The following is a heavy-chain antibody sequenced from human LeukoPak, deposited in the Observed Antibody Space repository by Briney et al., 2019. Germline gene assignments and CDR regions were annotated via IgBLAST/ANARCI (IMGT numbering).Heavy chain of an antibody. CDR2: ISSSSSTI. J-gene: IGHJ5*02. V-gene: IGHV3-48*01. D-gene: IGHD2-21*01. CDR3: ARLVRDCGGECYSWFDP. Sequence: GGSLRLSCAASGFTFSSYEMNWVRQAPGKGLEWVSYISSSSSTIYYADSVKGRFTISRDNAKNSLYLQMNSLRAEDRAVYYCARLVRDCGGECYSWFDPWGQGTLVTVSS. CDR1: GFTFSSYE.